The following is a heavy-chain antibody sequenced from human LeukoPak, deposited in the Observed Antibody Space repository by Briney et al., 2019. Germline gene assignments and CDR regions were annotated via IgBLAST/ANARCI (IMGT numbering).Heavy chain of an antibody. Sequence: PGGSLRLSCAASGFTFSSYAMSWVRQAPGKGLEWVSAISGSGGNTYSADSVKGRCTISRDNSKNTLYPQMNSLRAEDTAVYYCAKGMSATSGYLELDYWGQGTLVTVSS. V-gene: IGHV3-23*01. D-gene: IGHD3-22*01. CDR2: ISGSGGNT. CDR1: GFTFSSYA. J-gene: IGHJ4*02. CDR3: AKGMSATSGYLELDY.